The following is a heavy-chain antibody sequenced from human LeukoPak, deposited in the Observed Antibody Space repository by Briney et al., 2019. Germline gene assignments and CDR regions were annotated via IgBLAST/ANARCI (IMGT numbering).Heavy chain of an antibody. CDR2: ISGRGGST. V-gene: IGHV3-23*01. CDR1: GITFSNYA. J-gene: IGHJ1*01. Sequence: GGSLRLSCAASGITFSNYAMFWVRQAPGKGLEWVSGISGRGGSTYYADSVKGRFTISRDNSMNTLFLQMNSLTAEDTAVYYCAKGTGSGTYYGYFQHWGQGTLVPVSP. CDR3: AKGTGSGTYYGYFQH. D-gene: IGHD1-26*01.